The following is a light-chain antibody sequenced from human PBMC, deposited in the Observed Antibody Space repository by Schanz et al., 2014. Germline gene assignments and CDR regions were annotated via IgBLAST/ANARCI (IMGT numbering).Light chain of an antibody. CDR2: EVT. Sequence: QSALTQPPSASGSPGQSVTISCTGTSSDVGGYNYVSWYQQHPGKAPKLMIYEVTKRPSGVPDRFSGSKSGNTASLAISGLRSEDEADYYCAAWDDSLSGPEWVFGGGTKLTVL. CDR3: AAWDDSLSGPEWV. J-gene: IGLJ3*02. CDR1: SSDVGGYNY. V-gene: IGLV2-8*01.